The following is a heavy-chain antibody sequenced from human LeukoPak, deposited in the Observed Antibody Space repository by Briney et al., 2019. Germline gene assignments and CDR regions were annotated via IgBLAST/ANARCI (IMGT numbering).Heavy chain of an antibody. Sequence: TSESLFLTCTVSGVSISTFYWSWVRQPPGKGLEWIGYIYYSGSTNYNPSLKSGVTISVDTSKKQFSLRLSSVTAADTAVYYCARGHFRGLTVDYWGQGSLVTVSS. CDR2: IYYSGST. V-gene: IGHV4-59*01. D-gene: IGHD7-27*01. J-gene: IGHJ4*02. CDR3: ARGHFRGLTVDY. CDR1: GVSISTFY.